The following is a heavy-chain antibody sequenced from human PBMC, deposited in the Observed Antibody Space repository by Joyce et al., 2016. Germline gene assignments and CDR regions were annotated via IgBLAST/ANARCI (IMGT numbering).Heavy chain of an antibody. CDR3: ARVGDGWFDY. Sequence: EVRLVESGGGLVRPGGSLRLSCTASGFIFSDYRMTWARQAPGKGQEFLSFIDSAGNIVHWADPVKGRSTFSRDNAKNSLDMQINDLRVEDTAVYYCARVGDGWFDYWGRGTLVIVSS. CDR1: GFIFSDYR. V-gene: IGHV3-48*01. CDR2: IDSAGNIV. J-gene: IGHJ5*01.